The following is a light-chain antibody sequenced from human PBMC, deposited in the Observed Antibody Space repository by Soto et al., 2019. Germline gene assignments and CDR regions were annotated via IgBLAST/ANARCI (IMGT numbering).Light chain of an antibody. Sequence: QSALTQPASVSGSPGQSITISCTGTNSDVGDYNYVSWYQQHPGKAPKLMIYGVSNRPSGVSNRFSGSKSGNTASLTISGLQPEDEADYYCCSYTRVSTLSVFGTGTKVTVL. J-gene: IGLJ1*01. CDR2: GVS. CDR3: CSYTRVSTLSV. V-gene: IGLV2-14*01. CDR1: NSDVGDYNY.